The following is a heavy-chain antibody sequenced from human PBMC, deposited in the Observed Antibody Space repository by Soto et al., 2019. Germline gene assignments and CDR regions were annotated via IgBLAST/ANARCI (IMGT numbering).Heavy chain of an antibody. Sequence: PGGSLRLSCAASGFTFSSYAMSWVRQAPGKGLEWVSAISGSGGSTYYADSVKGRFTISRDNSKNTLYLQMNSPRAEDTAVYYCAKDSPGGGYYYGMDVWGRGTTVTVSS. D-gene: IGHD3-16*01. CDR2: ISGSGGST. J-gene: IGHJ6*02. CDR1: GFTFSSYA. V-gene: IGHV3-23*01. CDR3: AKDSPGGGYYYGMDV.